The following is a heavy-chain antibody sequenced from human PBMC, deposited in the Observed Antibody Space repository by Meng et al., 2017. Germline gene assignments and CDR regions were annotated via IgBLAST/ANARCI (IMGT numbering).Heavy chain of an antibody. V-gene: IGHV3-30*01. CDR3: ARDSHIPTGKVVVEADQDFDD. CDR2: ISYDGSNK. J-gene: IGHJ4*02. D-gene: IGHD2-15*01. Sequence: GGSLRLSCAASGFTFSTYPIHWVRQAPGKGLEWVAVISYDGSNKYYADSVKGRFTISRDNSKNTLYLQMNSLRAEDTAVYYCARDSHIPTGKVVVEADQDFDDWGQGTLVTVSS. CDR1: GFTFSTYP.